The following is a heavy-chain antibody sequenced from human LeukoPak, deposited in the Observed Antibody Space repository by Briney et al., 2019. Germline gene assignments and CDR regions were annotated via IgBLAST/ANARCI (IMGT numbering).Heavy chain of an antibody. J-gene: IGHJ4*02. Sequence: GGSLRLSCAASGFTFSSYSMNWVRQAPGKGPEWLSYISRTTSPIYYADSVKGRFTISRDNVKNSLYLQMNSLRAEDTAVYYCARDPDNGGGSDYWGQGTLVTVSS. CDR2: ISRTTSPI. CDR3: ARDPDNGGGSDY. CDR1: GFTFSSYS. D-gene: IGHD1-1*01. V-gene: IGHV3-48*01.